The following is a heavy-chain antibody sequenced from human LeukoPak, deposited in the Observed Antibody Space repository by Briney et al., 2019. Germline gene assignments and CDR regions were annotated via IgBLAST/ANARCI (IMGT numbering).Heavy chain of an antibody. D-gene: IGHD3-10*01. Sequence: PGGSLRLSCAASGFTFSSYSMNWVRQAPGKGLEWVSSISSSSSYIYYADSVKGRFTISRDNAKNSLYLQMNSLRAEDTAVYYCARGRSGSPYNWFDPWGQGTLVTVSS. CDR2: ISSSSSYI. CDR1: GFTFSSYS. J-gene: IGHJ5*02. CDR3: ARGRSGSPYNWFDP. V-gene: IGHV3-21*01.